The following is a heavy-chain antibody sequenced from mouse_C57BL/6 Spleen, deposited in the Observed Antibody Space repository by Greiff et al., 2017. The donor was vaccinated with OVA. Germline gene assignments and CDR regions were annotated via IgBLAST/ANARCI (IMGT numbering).Heavy chain of an antibody. CDR2: IDPSDSYT. V-gene: IGHV1-69*01. D-gene: IGHD1-1*01. CDR1: GYTFTSYW. Sequence: QVQLQQPGAELVMPGASVKLSCKASGYTFTSYWMHWVKQRPGQGLEWIGEIDPSDSYTNYNQKFKGKSTLTVYKSSSTAYMQLSSLTSEDSAVYYCARAGSSYAMDYWGPGTSVTVSS. CDR3: ARAGSSYAMDY. J-gene: IGHJ4*01.